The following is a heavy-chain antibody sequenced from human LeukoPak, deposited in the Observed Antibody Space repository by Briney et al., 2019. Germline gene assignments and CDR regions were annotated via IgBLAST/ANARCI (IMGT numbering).Heavy chain of an antibody. J-gene: IGHJ4*02. CDR3: ARAGGSSWYVSLYY. Sequence: GSSVKVSCKASGGTFSSNVISWVRQAPGQGLEWMGGIIPIIGTPDYAQKFQGRVTITADKSTNTAYMELTSLKSDDTAIYYCARAGGSSWYVSLYYWGQGTLVTVSS. CDR2: IIPIIGTP. V-gene: IGHV1-69*06. CDR1: GGTFSSNV. D-gene: IGHD6-13*01.